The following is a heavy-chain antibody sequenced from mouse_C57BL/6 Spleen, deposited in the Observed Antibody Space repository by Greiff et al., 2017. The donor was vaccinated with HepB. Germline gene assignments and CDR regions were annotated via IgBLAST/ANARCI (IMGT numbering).Heavy chain of an antibody. V-gene: IGHV2-5*01. CDR3: AKGRGDVGYYAMDY. J-gene: IGHJ4*01. Sequence: QVQLQQSGPGLVQPSQSLSITCTVSGFSLTSYGVHWVRQSPGKGLEWLGVIWRGGSTDYNAAFMSRLSITKDNSKSQVFFKMNSLQADDTAIYYCAKGRGDVGYYAMDYWGQGTSVTVSS. CDR2: IWRGGST. CDR1: GFSLTSYG.